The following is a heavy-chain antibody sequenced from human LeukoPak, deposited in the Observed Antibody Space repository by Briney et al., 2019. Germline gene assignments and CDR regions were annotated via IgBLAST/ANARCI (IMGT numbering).Heavy chain of an antibody. J-gene: IGHJ3*02. V-gene: IGHV3-23*01. CDR1: GFTFSSYG. Sequence: HPGGTLRLSCAASGFTFSSYGMSWVRQAPGKGLEWVSAISGSGGSTYYADSVKGRFTISRDNSKNKLYLQMNSLRAEDTAVYYCAKEHYDILAGWAGAFDIWGQGTMVTVSS. D-gene: IGHD3-9*01. CDR3: AKEHYDILAGWAGAFDI. CDR2: ISGSGGST.